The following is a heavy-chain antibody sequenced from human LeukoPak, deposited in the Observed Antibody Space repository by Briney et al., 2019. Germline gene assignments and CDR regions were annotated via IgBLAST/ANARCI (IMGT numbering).Heavy chain of an antibody. V-gene: IGHV1-24*01. J-gene: IGHJ6*02. CDR3: ATDISTVKDGMDV. CDR1: GYTLTGLS. D-gene: IGHD4-17*01. CDR2: FDPEDGET. Sequence: ASVKVSCKVSGYTLTGLSMHWVRQAPGKGLEWMGGFDPEDGETIYAQKFQGRVTMTEDTSTDTAYMELSSLRSEDTAVYYCATDISTVKDGMDVWAKGPRSPSP.